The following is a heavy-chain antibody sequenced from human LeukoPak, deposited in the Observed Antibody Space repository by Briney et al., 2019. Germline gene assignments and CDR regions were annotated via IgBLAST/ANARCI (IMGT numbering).Heavy chain of an antibody. Sequence: PSETLSLTCGVSRGSITSTNWWSWVRQPPGQGLEWIGEVSLSGLTNYNPSLSSRVIMALDTSKNHLSLHLTSLAAEDTAVYYCSRENGAFSPFGYWGQGYLVTVLS. CDR1: RGSITSTNW. J-gene: IGHJ4*02. CDR3: SRENGAFSPFGY. V-gene: IGHV4-4*02. CDR2: VSLSGLT. D-gene: IGHD2-8*01.